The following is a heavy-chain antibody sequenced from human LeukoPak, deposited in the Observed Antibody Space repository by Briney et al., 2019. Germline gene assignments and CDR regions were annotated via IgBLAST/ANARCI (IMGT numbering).Heavy chain of an antibody. D-gene: IGHD6-13*01. CDR2: ISSNGGST. J-gene: IGHJ4*02. CDR3: ARVDIAAAGYDY. CDR1: GFTFSSYA. V-gene: IGHV3-64*01. Sequence: GGSLRLSCAASGFTFSSYAMHWVRQAPGKGLEYVSAISSNGGSTYYANSVKGRFTISRDNSKNTLYLQMGSLRAEDMAVYYCARVDIAAAGYDYWGQGTLVTVSS.